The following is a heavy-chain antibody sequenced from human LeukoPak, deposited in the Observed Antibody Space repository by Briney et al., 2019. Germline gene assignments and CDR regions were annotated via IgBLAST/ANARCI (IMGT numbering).Heavy chain of an antibody. CDR1: GYSFTSYW. D-gene: IGHD2-2*01. V-gene: IGHV5-51*01. CDR2: IYPGDSDT. Sequence: GESLQISCKGSGYSFTSYWTGWVRQMPGKGLEWMGIIYPGDSDTRYSPSFQGQVTISADKSISTAYLQWSSLKASDTAMYYCARHTRRSYYYYGMDVWGQGTTVTVSS. CDR3: ARHTRRSYYYYGMDV. J-gene: IGHJ6*02.